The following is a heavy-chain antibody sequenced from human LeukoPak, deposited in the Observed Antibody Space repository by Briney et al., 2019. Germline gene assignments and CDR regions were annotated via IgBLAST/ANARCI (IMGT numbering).Heavy chain of an antibody. CDR3: VRGAGWLPDY. CDR1: APSLSSYY. D-gene: IGHD5-24*01. J-gene: IGHJ4*02. CDR2: ISYSGST. Sequence: SETLSLTCTVSAPSLSSYYCSWIRQSPGKGLEWIGLISYSGSTKYNSSLESRVTRSADTSKSQCSLKLSSVTAADTAVYYCVRGAGWLPDYWGQGTLVTVSS. V-gene: IGHV4-59*01.